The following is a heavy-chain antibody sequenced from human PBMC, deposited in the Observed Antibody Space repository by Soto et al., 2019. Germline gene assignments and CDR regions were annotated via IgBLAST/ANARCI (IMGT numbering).Heavy chain of an antibody. CDR2: ISGSGVST. V-gene: IGHV3-23*01. J-gene: IGHJ6*02. CDR3: ARHLNCISTSCYDGYYYYYGMDV. Sequence: GGSLRLSCAASGFTFSSYAMSWVRQAPGKGLEWVSAISGSGVSTYYADSVKGRFTISRDNSKNTLYLQMNSLRAEDTAVYYCARHLNCISTSCYDGYYYYYGMDVWGQGTTVTVSS. CDR1: GFTFSSYA. D-gene: IGHD2-2*01.